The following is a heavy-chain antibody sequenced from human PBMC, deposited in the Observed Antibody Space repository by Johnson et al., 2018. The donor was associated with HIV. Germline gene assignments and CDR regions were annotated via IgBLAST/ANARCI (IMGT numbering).Heavy chain of an antibody. D-gene: IGHD3-10*01. CDR2: IYSGGST. V-gene: IGHV3-66*01. CDR3: ARDFVAFGECTAFDI. Sequence: VQLVESGGGVVRPGGSLRLSCAASGFTFDDYGMSWVRQAPGKGLEWVSVIYSGGSTYYADSVKGRFTISRDNSKNTLYLQMNSLRADDTALYYCARDFVAFGECTAFDIWGQGTRVTVSS. CDR1: GFTFDDYG. J-gene: IGHJ3*02.